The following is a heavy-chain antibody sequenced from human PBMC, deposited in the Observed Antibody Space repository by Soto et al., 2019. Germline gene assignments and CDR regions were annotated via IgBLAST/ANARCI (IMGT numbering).Heavy chain of an antibody. D-gene: IGHD1-7*01. Sequence: SETLSLTCAVYGGSFSGYYWSWIRQPPGKGLEWIGEINHSGSTNYNPSLKSRVTISVDTSKNQFSLKLSSVTAADTAVYYCTTDDLLSPPYNWNYVVSDYWGQGTLVTVSS. J-gene: IGHJ4*02. CDR3: TTDDLLSPPYNWNYVVSDY. V-gene: IGHV4-34*01. CDR1: GGSFSGYY. CDR2: INHSGST.